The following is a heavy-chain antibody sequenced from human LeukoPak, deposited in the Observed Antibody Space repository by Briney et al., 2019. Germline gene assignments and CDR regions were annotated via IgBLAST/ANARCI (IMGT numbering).Heavy chain of an antibody. CDR3: ARDKAVTTEVTQYFQH. CDR2: ISAYNGYT. D-gene: IGHD4-23*01. CDR1: GYTFTNYG. V-gene: IGHV1-18*01. Sequence: GASVKDSCKASGYTFTNYGISWVRQAPGQGLEWMGWISAYNGYTDYAQNLQFRVTMTTDTSTSTAYMELRSLRSDDTAVYYCARDKAVTTEVTQYFQHWGQGTLVTVSS. J-gene: IGHJ1*01.